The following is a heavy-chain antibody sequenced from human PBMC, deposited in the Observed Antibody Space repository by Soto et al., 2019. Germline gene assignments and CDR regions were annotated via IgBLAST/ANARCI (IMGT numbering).Heavy chain of an antibody. D-gene: IGHD2-2*01. CDR1: GFTFDDYG. CDR2: INWNGGST. V-gene: IGHV3-20*01. Sequence: GGSLRLSCAASGFTFDDYGMSWVRQAPGKGLEWVSGINWNGGSTGYADSVKGRFTISRDNAKNSLYLQMNSLRAEDTALYHCARVLGWVPAATGMDVWGKGTTVTVSS. J-gene: IGHJ6*03. CDR3: ARVLGWVPAATGMDV.